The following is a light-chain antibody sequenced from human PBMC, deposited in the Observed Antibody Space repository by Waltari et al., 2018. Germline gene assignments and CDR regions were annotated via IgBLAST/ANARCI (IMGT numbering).Light chain of an antibody. Sequence: ELVLTQSPATLSLSPGERATLSCGASQSVNSNYLAWYQQKPGLAPRLLIYDASSRATGIPDRFTGSGSGTDFTLTISRLEPEDFAVYYCQQYGSSPPLTFGQGTKVEIK. V-gene: IGKV3D-20*01. CDR1: QSVNSNY. J-gene: IGKJ1*01. CDR3: QQYGSSPPLT. CDR2: DAS.